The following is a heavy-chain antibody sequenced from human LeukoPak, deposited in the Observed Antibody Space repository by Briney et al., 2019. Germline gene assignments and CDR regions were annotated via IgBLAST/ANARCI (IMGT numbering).Heavy chain of an antibody. CDR3: ARLSRVNDAFDI. CDR2: INPNSGGT. J-gene: IGHJ3*02. V-gene: IGHV1-2*02. CDR1: GYTFSSYD. Sequence: ASVKVSCKASGYTFSSYDINWVRQATGQGLEWMGWINPNSGGTNYAQKFQGRVTMTRDTSISTAYMELSRLRSDDTAVYYCARLSRVNDAFDIWGQGTMVTVSS. D-gene: IGHD2-21*01.